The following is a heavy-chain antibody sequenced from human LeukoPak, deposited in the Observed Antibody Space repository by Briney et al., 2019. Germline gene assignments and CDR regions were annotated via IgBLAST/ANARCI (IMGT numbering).Heavy chain of an antibody. D-gene: IGHD3-22*01. J-gene: IGHJ4*02. Sequence: PSETLSLTCAVYGGSFSGYYWSWIRQPPGKGLEWIGEINHSGSTNYNSSLKSRVTISVGTSKNQFSLKLSSVTAADTAVYYCARGYYYDSSGYTRPPRKLYYFDYWGQGTLVTVSS. CDR1: GGSFSGYY. CDR2: INHSGST. V-gene: IGHV4-34*01. CDR3: ARGYYYDSSGYTRPPRKLYYFDY.